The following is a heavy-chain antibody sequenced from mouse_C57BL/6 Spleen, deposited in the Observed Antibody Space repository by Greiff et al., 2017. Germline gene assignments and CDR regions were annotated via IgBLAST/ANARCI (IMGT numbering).Heavy chain of an antibody. Sequence: VQLQQSGPELVKPGASVKISCKASGYTFTDYYMNWVKQSHGKSLEWIGDINPNNGGTSYNQKFKGKATLTVDKSSRSAYMELRSLTSEDSAVYSCASPPRGYYAMDYWGQGTSVTVSS. J-gene: IGHJ4*01. CDR3: ASPPRGYYAMDY. CDR2: INPNNGGT. V-gene: IGHV1-26*01. CDR1: GYTFTDYY.